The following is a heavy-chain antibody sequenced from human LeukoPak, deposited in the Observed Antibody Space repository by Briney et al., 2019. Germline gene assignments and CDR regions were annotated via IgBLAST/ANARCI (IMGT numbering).Heavy chain of an antibody. Sequence: GGSLRLSCAASGFTFSSYGMSWVRQAPGKGLEWVSAISGSGTSTYYADSVKGRFTISRDNSKNTLYLQMNSLRAEDTAVYYCAKDLSGGYYYMDVWGKGTTVTISS. V-gene: IGHV3-23*01. CDR1: GFTFSSYG. CDR2: ISGSGTST. CDR3: AKDLSGGYYYMDV. D-gene: IGHD1-14*01. J-gene: IGHJ6*03.